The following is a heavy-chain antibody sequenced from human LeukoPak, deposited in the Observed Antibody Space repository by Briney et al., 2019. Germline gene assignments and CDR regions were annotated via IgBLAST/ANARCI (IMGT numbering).Heavy chain of an antibody. V-gene: IGHV4-39*07. CDR1: GGSISSSSYY. CDR2: ICYSGST. J-gene: IGHJ4*02. Sequence: PSETLSLTCTVSGGSISSSSYYWGWIRQPPGKGLEWIGSICYSGSTYYNPSLKSRVTISVDTSKNQFSLKLSSVTAADTAVYYCARDRPNNVWGQGTLVTVSS. D-gene: IGHD1/OR15-1a*01. CDR3: ARDRPNNV.